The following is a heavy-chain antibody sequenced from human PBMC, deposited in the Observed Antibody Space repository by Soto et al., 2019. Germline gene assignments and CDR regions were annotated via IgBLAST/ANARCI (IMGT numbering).Heavy chain of an antibody. Sequence: QVQLVQSGAEVKKPGSSVKVSCKASGGTFSSYAISWVRQAPGQGLEWMGGIISIFETANSAQKVQGRVTITADDPTKTAYMELSSLRSEATAVYYCASESSYDNSSGESGFWGQGTLVTVSS. V-gene: IGHV1-69*01. CDR3: ASESSYDNSSGESGF. CDR2: IISIFETA. CDR1: GGTFSSYA. J-gene: IGHJ4*02. D-gene: IGHD3-22*01.